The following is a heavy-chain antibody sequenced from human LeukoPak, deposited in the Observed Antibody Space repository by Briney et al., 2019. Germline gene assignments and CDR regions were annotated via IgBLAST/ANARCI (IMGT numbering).Heavy chain of an antibody. Sequence: PGGSLRLSCAASGFTFSDYYMSWIRQAPGKGLEWVSYISSSGSTIYYADSVEGRFTISRDNAKNSLYLQMNSLRAEDTAVYYCARVGGCMVRGVIREIYYFEYWGQGTLVTVSS. J-gene: IGHJ4*02. CDR1: GFTFSDYY. V-gene: IGHV3-11*01. D-gene: IGHD3-10*01. CDR2: ISSSGSTI. CDR3: ARVGGCMVRGVIREIYYFEY.